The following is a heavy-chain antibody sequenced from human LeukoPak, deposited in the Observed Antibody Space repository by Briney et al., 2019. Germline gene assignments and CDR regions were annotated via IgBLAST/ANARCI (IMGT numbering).Heavy chain of an antibody. CDR2: INPNSGGT. CDR1: GYTFTGYY. D-gene: IGHD2-2*01. Sequence: GASVKVSCKASGYTFTGYYMHWVRQAPGQGLEWMGWINPNSGGTNYAQKFQGRVTMTRDTSISTAYMELSSLRSDDTAVYYCARDRGYCSSTSCWPXXFDPWGQGTLVTVSS. CDR3: ARDRGYCSSTSCWPXXFDP. V-gene: IGHV1-2*02. J-gene: IGHJ5*02.